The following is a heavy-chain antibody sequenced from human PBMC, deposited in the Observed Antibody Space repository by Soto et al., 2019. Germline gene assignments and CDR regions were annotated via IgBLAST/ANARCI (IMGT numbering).Heavy chain of an antibody. CDR3: ARAQTYSYGWQSSYYYYGMDV. J-gene: IGHJ6*02. CDR1: GFTFSSYA. V-gene: IGHV3-30-3*01. CDR2: ISYDGSNK. D-gene: IGHD5-18*01. Sequence: VQLVESGGGVVQPGRSLRLSCAASGFTFSSYAMHWVRQAPGKGLEWVAVISYDGSNKYYADSVKGRFTISRDNSKNTLYLQMNSLRAEDTAVYYCARAQTYSYGWQSSYYYYGMDVWGQGTTVTVSS.